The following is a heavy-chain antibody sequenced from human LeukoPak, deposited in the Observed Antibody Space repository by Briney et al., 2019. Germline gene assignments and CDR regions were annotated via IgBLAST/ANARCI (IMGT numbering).Heavy chain of an antibody. Sequence: PGGSLRLPCAASGFTFSDCYMSWIRQAPGKGLEWVSYISSSSSYTNYADSVKGRFTISRDNAKNALYLQMNSLRAEDTAVYYCAREGYDSSGYYYGYWGQGTLVTVSS. D-gene: IGHD3-22*01. CDR3: AREGYDSSGYYYGY. CDR1: GFTFSDCY. V-gene: IGHV3-11*05. J-gene: IGHJ4*02. CDR2: ISSSSSYT.